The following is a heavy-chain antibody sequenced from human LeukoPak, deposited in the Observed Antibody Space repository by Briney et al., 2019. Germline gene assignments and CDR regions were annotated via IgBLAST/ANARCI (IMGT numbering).Heavy chain of an antibody. Sequence: GASVKVSCKASGYTFTSYVISWVRQAPGQGLEWMGWISAYNGNTNYAQKLQGRVTMTTDTSTSTAYMELRSLRSDDTAVYYCARAHYDSSGYYDFDYWGQGTLVTVSS. J-gene: IGHJ4*02. V-gene: IGHV1-18*01. CDR1: GYTFTSYV. D-gene: IGHD3-22*01. CDR2: ISAYNGNT. CDR3: ARAHYDSSGYYDFDY.